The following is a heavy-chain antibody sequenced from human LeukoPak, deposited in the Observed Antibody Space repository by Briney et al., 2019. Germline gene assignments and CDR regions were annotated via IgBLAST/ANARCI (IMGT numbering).Heavy chain of an antibody. J-gene: IGHJ4*02. D-gene: IGHD7-27*01. CDR3: ARDMWGTFDY. CDR1: GFTFRDFW. Sequence: PGGSLRLSCAASGFTFRDFWMHWVRQAPGKGPVRVSRMSPDGSATYYADSVKGRFTISRDNAENTMYLQMSSLRAEDTAVYYCARDMWGTFDYWGQGALVTVSS. V-gene: IGHV3-74*01. CDR2: MSPDGSAT.